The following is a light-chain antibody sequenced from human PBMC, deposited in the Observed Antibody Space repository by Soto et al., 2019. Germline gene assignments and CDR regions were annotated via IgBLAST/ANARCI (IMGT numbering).Light chain of an antibody. CDR3: QQYDSSRWT. Sequence: EIVLTQSPGTLSLSPGERATLSCRASQSVSGSYLAWYQQRPGRAPRLLIYGASSRATGIPDRFSGSGSGTDFTLTITRLEPEDFAFYYCQQYDSSRWTFGRGTEV. CDR1: QSVSGSY. J-gene: IGKJ1*01. CDR2: GAS. V-gene: IGKV3-20*01.